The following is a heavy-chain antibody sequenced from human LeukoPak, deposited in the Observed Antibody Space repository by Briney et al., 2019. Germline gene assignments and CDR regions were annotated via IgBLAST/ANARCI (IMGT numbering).Heavy chain of an antibody. V-gene: IGHV1-2*02. Sequence: ASVKVSCKASGYTFTGYFMHWVRQAPGQGLEWMGWINPNSGGTNYAQKFQDRVTMTRDTSISTAYMELSRLRSDDTAVYYCARGGLQTWYYYMDVWGKGTTVTVSS. CDR2: INPNSGGT. J-gene: IGHJ6*03. CDR3: ARGGLQTWYYYMDV. CDR1: GYTFTGYF.